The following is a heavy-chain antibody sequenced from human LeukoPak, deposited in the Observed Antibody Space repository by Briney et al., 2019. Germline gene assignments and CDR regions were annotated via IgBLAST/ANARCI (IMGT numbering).Heavy chain of an antibody. CDR1: GYTFTTYG. Sequence: AAVKVSCRSSGYTFTTYGITWVRQAPGQGLEWMGWISTYNGNRNYAQKLQGKVTMTTDTSTSTAYMELRSLRSDDTAMYYCARDRMDTGTYFDYWGQGTLVTVSS. CDR2: ISTYNGNR. J-gene: IGHJ4*02. V-gene: IGHV1-18*01. CDR3: ARDRMDTGTYFDY. D-gene: IGHD5-18*01.